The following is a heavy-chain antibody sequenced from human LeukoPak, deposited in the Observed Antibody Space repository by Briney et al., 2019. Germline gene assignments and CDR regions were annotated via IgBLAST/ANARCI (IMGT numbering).Heavy chain of an antibody. CDR1: GGSIGTYY. CDR2: IYVTGN. Sequence: SETLSLTCTVSGGSIGTYYWSWVRQSPGKGLEWIGYIYVTGNRYNPYLQSRVTISVDTSRNQFFLKMSSVTAADTAVYFCARRSDSGSDDGEDYFDYWGQGTLVTVSS. V-gene: IGHV4-4*09. J-gene: IGHJ4*02. CDR3: ARRSDSGSDDGEDYFDY. D-gene: IGHD1-26*01.